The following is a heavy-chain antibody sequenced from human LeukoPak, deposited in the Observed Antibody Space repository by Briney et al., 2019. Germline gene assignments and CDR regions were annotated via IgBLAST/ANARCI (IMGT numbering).Heavy chain of an antibody. CDR3: ASTYYYDSSGSLDY. CDR1: GGSISSGSYY. Sequence: PSQTLSLTCTVSGGSISSGSYYWSWIRQSAGKGLEWIGRIYTSGSTNYNPSLKSRVTISVDTSKNQFSLKLSSVTAADTAVYYCASTYYYDSSGSLDYWGQGTLVTVSS. D-gene: IGHD3-22*01. CDR2: IYTSGST. V-gene: IGHV4-61*02. J-gene: IGHJ4*02.